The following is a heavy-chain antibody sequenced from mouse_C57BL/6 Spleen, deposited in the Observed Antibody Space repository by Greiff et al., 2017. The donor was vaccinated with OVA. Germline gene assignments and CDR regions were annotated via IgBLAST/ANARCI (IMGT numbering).Heavy chain of an antibody. V-gene: IGHV7-1*01. CDR1: GFTFSDFY. CDR2: SRNNANDHTT. CDR3: ARDATWTGYFDY. Sequence: EVMLVESGGGLVQSGRSLRLSCATSGFTFSDFYMEWVRQAPGKGLEWIAASRNNANDHTTEHSASVKGPLIVSNDTSPSIIYLQTNALRAQDTAMYYCARDATWTGYFDYWGQGTTLTVSS. J-gene: IGHJ2*01.